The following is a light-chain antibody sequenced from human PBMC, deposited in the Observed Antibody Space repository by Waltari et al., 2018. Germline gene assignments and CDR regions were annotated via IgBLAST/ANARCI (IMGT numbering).Light chain of an antibody. CDR1: QSVLYSSNNKNY. Sequence: DIVMTQSPDSLAVSLGERATINCKSSQSVLYSSNNKNYLAWYQQKPGQPPKLPIYWASTRESGVPDRFSGCGSWTDFTLTISGLQTEDVAVYYCQQYYTTPRAFGQGTKVEIK. V-gene: IGKV4-1*01. J-gene: IGKJ1*01. CDR2: WAS. CDR3: QQYYTTPRA.